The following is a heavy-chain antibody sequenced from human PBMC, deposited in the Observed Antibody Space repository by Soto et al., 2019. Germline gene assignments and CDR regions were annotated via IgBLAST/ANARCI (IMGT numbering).Heavy chain of an antibody. D-gene: IGHD2-15*01. V-gene: IGHV3-30-3*01. CDR2: TSYDGSHK. J-gene: IGHJ4*02. CDR3: AKVTRSGSWLIDH. Sequence: PGLPIRLSWAASGLNIINFCIHWVSQNPGKGLEWVAITSYDGSHKYYADSVKGRFTISRDNSKNTLYLQMDSLRAEDTSFYYCAKVTRSGSWLIDHWGQGTLVTVSS. CDR1: GLNIINFC.